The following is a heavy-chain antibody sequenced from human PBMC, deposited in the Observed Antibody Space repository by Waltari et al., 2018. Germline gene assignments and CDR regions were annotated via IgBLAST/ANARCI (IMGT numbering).Heavy chain of an antibody. V-gene: IGHV3-23*01. D-gene: IGHD2-15*01. CDR2: ISGSGGST. J-gene: IGHJ4*02. Sequence: EVQLLESGGGLVQPGGSLRLSCAASGLTFSSYAMSWVRQAPGKGLEWVSAISGSGGSTYYADSVKGRFTISRDNSKNTLYLQMNSLRAEDTAVYYCATSIGYCSGGSCYNNLRYFDYWGQGTLVTVSS. CDR1: GLTFSSYA. CDR3: ATSIGYCSGGSCYNNLRYFDY.